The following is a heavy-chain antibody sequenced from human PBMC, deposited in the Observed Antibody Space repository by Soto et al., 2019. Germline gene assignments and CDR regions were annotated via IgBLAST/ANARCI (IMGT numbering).Heavy chain of an antibody. CDR3: ARGIPGPTQDYFDY. Sequence: PSETLSLTCTVSGDSIISCDYYWSWIRHPPGKGLEWIGCIYYSGNTYYNPSLKRRFSISVDTSKNQFSLQLSSVTVADTAVYYCARGIPGPTQDYFDYWGQGTLVTVSS. V-gene: IGHV4-30-4*01. D-gene: IGHD1-1*01. CDR2: IYYSGNT. J-gene: IGHJ4*02. CDR1: GDSIISCDYY.